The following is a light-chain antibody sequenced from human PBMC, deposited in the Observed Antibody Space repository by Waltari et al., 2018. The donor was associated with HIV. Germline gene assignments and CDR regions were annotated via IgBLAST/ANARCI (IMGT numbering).Light chain of an antibody. CDR3: SSFTTNSTL. CDR2: DVS. J-gene: IGLJ2*01. CDR1: SSDSGGYNY. Sequence: QSALTQPASVSGSPGQSITISCTGTSSDSGGYNYVSWYQQHPGKAPKLMIYDVSNRPSGVSTRFSGSKSGNTASLTISGLQAEDEADYYCSSFTTNSTLFGGGTKLAVL. V-gene: IGLV2-14*03.